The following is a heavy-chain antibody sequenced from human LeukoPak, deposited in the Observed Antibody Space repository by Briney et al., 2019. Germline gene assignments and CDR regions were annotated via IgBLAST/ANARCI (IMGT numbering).Heavy chain of an antibody. CDR2: INLDGSEK. CDR1: GFTVSSNY. V-gene: IGHV3-7*01. CDR3: ARDSEKSSSFAFDI. J-gene: IGHJ3*02. Sequence: GGSLRLSCAASGFTVSSNYMSWVRQAPGKGLEWVANINLDGSEKDYVDSLKGRCTISRDDAKNSLYLQVNTLRAEDTAVYYCARDSEKSSSFAFDIWGQGTVVTVSS. D-gene: IGHD6-13*01.